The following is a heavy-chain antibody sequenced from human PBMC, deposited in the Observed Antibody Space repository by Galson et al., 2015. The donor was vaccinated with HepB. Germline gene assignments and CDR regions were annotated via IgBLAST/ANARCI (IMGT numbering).Heavy chain of an antibody. D-gene: IGHD1-26*01. J-gene: IGHJ4*02. V-gene: IGHV3-74*01. CDR1: GFTLSNYW. CDR2: VNTDGSYT. CDR3: ARADTYSGSPIDY. Sequence: SLRLSCAASGFTLSNYWTHWVRQAPGKGLVWVSRVNTDGSYTTYADSVKGRFTISRDNAKNTLYLQMNSLRVEDTAVYYCARADTYSGSPIDYWGQGTLVTVSS.